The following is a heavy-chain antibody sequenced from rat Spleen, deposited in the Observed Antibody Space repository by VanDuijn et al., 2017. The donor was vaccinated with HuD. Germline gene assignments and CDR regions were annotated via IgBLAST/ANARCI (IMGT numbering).Heavy chain of an antibody. CDR3: ASLMYTPDYLGVMDV. CDR2: ISYDGSST. Sequence: EVQLVESDGGLVQPGRSLKLSCAASGFTFSDYYMAWVRQAPTKGLEWVARISYDGSSTYYRYSVKGRFTISRDNAKSTLYLQMDSLRSEDTATYYCASLMYTPDYLGVMDVWGQGASVTVSS. V-gene: IGHV5-29*01. CDR1: GFTFSDYY. J-gene: IGHJ4*01. D-gene: IGHD1-6*01.